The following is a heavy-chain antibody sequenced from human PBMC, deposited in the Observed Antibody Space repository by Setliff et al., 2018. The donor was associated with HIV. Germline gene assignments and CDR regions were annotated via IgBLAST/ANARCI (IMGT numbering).Heavy chain of an antibody. CDR1: GYPFDSYG. D-gene: IGHD3-22*01. CDR3: ARAVGGSNYFDYSGYQDF. V-gene: IGHV1-18*01. J-gene: IGHJ4*02. CDR2: ISAYIGDT. Sequence: GASVKVSCKTSGYPFDSYGISWVRQAPGQGLEWMGWISAYIGDTKYAQRFQVRVTMTTDPSTPTAYMELRSLKSEDTAVYYCARAVGGSNYFDYSGYQDFWGQGTRVTVSS.